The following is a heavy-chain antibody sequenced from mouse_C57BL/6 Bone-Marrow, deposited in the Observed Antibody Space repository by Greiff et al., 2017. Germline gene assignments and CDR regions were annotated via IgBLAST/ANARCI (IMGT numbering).Heavy chain of an antibody. CDR1: GFSLTSYG. CDR3: ARKRSLITTVVATDFYAMDY. J-gene: IGHJ4*01. CDR2: IWSGGST. V-gene: IGHV2-2*01. D-gene: IGHD1-1*01. Sequence: VQLVESGPGLVQPSQSLSITCTVSGFSLTSYGVHWVRQSPGKGLEWLGVIWSGGSTDYNAAFISRLSISKDNSKSQVFFKMNSLQADDTAIYYCARKRSLITTVVATDFYAMDYWGQGTSVTVSS.